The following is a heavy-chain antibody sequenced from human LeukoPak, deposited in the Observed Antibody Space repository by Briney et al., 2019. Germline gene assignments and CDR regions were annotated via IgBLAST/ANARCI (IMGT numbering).Heavy chain of an antibody. V-gene: IGHV4-34*01. Sequence: SETLSLTCAVYGGSFSGYYWSWIRQPPGKGLEWIGEINHSGSTNYNPSLKSRVTISVDTSKNQFPLELSSVTHADTAVYYCATGVAGGPFDYWGQGTLVTVSS. CDR2: INHSGST. D-gene: IGHD6-6*01. J-gene: IGHJ4*02. CDR3: ATGVAGGPFDY. CDR1: GGSFSGYY.